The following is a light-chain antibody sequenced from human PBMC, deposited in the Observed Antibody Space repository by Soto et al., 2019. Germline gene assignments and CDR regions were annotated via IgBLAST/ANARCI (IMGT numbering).Light chain of an antibody. CDR2: EVS. V-gene: IGLV2-14*01. CDR1: SSDVGGYNY. Sequence: QSALTQPASVSGSPGQSITISCTGTSSDVGGYNYVSWYQQHPGKAPKLVIYEVSNRPSGVSNRFSGSKSGNTASLTISGLQADDEEDYYCSSYTRSSNPYVFGTGTKVTVL. CDR3: SSYTRSSNPYV. J-gene: IGLJ1*01.